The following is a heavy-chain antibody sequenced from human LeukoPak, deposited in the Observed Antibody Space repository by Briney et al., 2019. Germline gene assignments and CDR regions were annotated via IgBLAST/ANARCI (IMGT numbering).Heavy chain of an antibody. CDR3: ARDLFSSGSGSQLGY. V-gene: IGHV3-21*01. CDR1: GFTFSSYS. J-gene: IGHJ4*02. Sequence: GGSLRLSCAASGFTFSSYSMNWVRQAPGKGLEWVSSISSSSSYIYYADSVKGRFTISRDNAKNSLYLQMNSLRAEDTAVYYCARDLFSSGSGSQLGYWRQGTLVTVSS. D-gene: IGHD3-10*01. CDR2: ISSSSSYI.